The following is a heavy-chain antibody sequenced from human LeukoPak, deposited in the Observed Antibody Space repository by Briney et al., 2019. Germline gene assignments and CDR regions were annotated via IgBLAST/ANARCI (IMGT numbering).Heavy chain of an antibody. CDR1: GFTFSSYG. V-gene: IGHV3-30*18. Sequence: GGSLGFSWAASGFTFSSYGSHGVRQPPGRGLGWGAVISYDGSNKYYADSVKGRFTISRDNSKNTLYLQMNSLRAEDTAVYYCAKARVSYSGGWYSMDYWGQGTLVTVSS. CDR2: ISYDGSNK. CDR3: AKARVSYSGGWYSMDY. D-gene: IGHD6-19*01. J-gene: IGHJ4*02.